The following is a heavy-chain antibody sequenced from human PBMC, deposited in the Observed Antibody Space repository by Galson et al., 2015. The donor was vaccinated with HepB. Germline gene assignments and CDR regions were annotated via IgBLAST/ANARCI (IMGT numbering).Heavy chain of an antibody. D-gene: IGHD3-10*01. CDR1: GYSFSSYA. CDR2: ISTDTANP. V-gene: IGHV7-4-1*02. Sequence: SVKVSCKAFGYSFSSYALHWVRQAPGQGLEWMGWISTDTANPTFAQGFTGRFVFSLDTSVSTAFLQISSLKPEDTAVYYCARKSPFYYGSGSSGSFDSWGQGTLVTVSS. J-gene: IGHJ5*01. CDR3: ARKSPFYYGSGSSGSFDS.